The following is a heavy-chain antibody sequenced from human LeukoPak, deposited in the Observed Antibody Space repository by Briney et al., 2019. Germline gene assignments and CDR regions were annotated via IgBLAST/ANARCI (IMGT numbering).Heavy chain of an antibody. Sequence: GRSMRLACAASGFTFSSYGMHWVRQAPGKGLEWVAVISYDGSNKYYADSVKGRFTISRGNSKNTLYLQMNSLRAEDTAVYYCAKDGSIYYDFWSGPFDYWGQGTLVTVSS. CDR2: ISYDGSNK. J-gene: IGHJ4*02. CDR3: AKDGSIYYDFWSGPFDY. V-gene: IGHV3-30*18. D-gene: IGHD3-3*01. CDR1: GFTFSSYG.